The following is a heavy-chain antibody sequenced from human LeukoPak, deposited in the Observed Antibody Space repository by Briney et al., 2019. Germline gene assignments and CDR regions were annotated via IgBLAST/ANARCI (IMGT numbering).Heavy chain of an antibody. CDR2: IYHSGST. CDR1: GGSISSSNW. Sequence: SGTLSLTCAVSGGSISSSNWWSWVRQPPGKGLEWIGEIYHSGSTNYNPSLKSRVTISVDTSKNQFSLKLSSVTAADTAVYYCARHGNYDFWSGYLSAFDIWGQGTMVTVSS. J-gene: IGHJ3*02. CDR3: ARHGNYDFWSGYLSAFDI. D-gene: IGHD3-3*01. V-gene: IGHV4-4*02.